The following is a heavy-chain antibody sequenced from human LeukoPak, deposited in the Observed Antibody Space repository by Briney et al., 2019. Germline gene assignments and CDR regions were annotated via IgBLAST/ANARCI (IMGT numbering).Heavy chain of an antibody. V-gene: IGHV3-21*01. CDR2: ISSSSSYI. CDR1: GFTFSSYS. D-gene: IGHD3-10*01. CDR3: ARDTRGRYMDV. Sequence: GGSLRLSCAASGFTFSSYSMNWVRQAPGKGLEWVSSISSSSSYIYYADSVKGRFTISRDNAKNSLYLQMNSLRAEDTAVCYCARDTRGRYMDVWGKGTTVTVSS. J-gene: IGHJ6*03.